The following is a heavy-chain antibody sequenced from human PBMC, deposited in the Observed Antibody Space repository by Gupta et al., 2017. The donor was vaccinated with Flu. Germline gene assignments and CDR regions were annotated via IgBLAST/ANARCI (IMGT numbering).Heavy chain of an antibody. CDR3: AKRRDTGGSRSDGMDV. J-gene: IGHJ6*02. CDR2: ISGGGGTT. CDR1: GLTFSSCA. Sequence: EVQLLDSGGGLVQPGGSLRLSCAASGLTFSSCAMTWVRQAPGKGREWVSTISGGGGTTYYADSVRGRFTISRDNSKNTLYLQMDSLRAEDTAVYYCAKRRDTGGSRSDGMDVWGQGTTVTVSS. D-gene: IGHD2-15*01. V-gene: IGHV3-23*01.